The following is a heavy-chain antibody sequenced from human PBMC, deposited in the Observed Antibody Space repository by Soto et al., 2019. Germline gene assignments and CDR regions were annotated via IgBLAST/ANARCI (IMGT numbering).Heavy chain of an antibody. J-gene: IGHJ4*02. CDR3: XTXXXCXSTSCYGREGGY. CDR2: ISHSGGNT. V-gene: IGHV3-23*01. D-gene: IGHD2-2*01. CDR1: GFTFSSYG. Sequence: EVQLLESGGGLVQPGGSLRLSCAASGFTFSSYGMSWVRQAPGKGLEWVSAISHSGGNTYYADSVKGRFAISRDNSKNTLYLQXNXXXXXXXXXXYCXTXXXCXSTSCYGREGGYWGQGTLVTVSS.